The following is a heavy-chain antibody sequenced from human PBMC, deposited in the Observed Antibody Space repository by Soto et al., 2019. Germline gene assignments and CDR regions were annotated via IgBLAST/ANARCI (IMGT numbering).Heavy chain of an antibody. CDR1: GGSISSYY. V-gene: IGHV4-59*01. CDR3: GRGVVITTFSSETYYYVRTS. J-gene: IGHJ6*02. Sequence: SETLSLTCTVSGGSISSYYWSWIRQPPGKGLEWIGYIYYSGSTNYNPSLKSRVTISVDTSKNQFSLKLSSVTAADTAVYYCGRGVVITTFSSETYYYVRTSGAKGPRSPSP. D-gene: IGHD3-22*01. CDR2: IYYSGST.